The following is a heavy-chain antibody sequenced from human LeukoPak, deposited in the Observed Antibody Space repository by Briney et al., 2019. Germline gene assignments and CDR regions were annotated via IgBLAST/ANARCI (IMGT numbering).Heavy chain of an antibody. V-gene: IGHV3-64D*06. D-gene: IGHD3-16*01. Sequence: GGSLRLSCSASGFTFESYAMHWVRQAPRKGLQFVSAISSIGGSTYYADSVKGRFTIARDNSKNTLYLQMSSLRAEDTAVYYCGKSARGVDYWGQGTLVTVSS. J-gene: IGHJ4*02. CDR1: GFTFESYA. CDR3: GKSARGVDY. CDR2: ISSIGGST.